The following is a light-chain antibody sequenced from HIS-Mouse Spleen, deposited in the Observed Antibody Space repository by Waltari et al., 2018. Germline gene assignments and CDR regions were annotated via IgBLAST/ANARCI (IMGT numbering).Light chain of an antibody. CDR3: NSRDSSGNHVV. J-gene: IGLJ2*01. V-gene: IGLV3-19*01. CDR1: SLRSYY. CDR2: GKN. Sequence: SELTQDPAVSVALGQTVRITCQGDSLRSYYASRYQQKSGQAPVLVIYGKNNRPSGIPDRFSGSSSGNTASLTITGAQAEDEADYYCNSRDSSGNHVVFGGGTKLTVL.